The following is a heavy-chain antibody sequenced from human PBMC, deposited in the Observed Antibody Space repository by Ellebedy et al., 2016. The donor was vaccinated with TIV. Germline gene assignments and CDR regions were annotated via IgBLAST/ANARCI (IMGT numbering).Heavy chain of an antibody. D-gene: IGHD5/OR15-5a*01. CDR1: GYSFSNYW. CDR3: ARSLVW. CDR2: IYPGDSDT. V-gene: IGHV5-51*01. J-gene: IGHJ4*02. Sequence: ASVKVSCKGSGYSFSNYWIAWVRQMPGKGLEWMGIIYPGDSDTRYSPSFQGQVTISADKSISTAYLQWSSLKASDTAMYYCARSLVWWGQGTLVTVSS.